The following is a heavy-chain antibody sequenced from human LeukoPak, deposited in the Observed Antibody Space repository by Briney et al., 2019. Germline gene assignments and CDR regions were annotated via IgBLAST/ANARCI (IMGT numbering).Heavy chain of an antibody. CDR2: IYHSGST. CDR1: GGSISSSNW. D-gene: IGHD3-10*01. CDR3: ASRPRITMVRGAKGAFDI. V-gene: IGHV4-4*02. Sequence: SETLSLTCAVSGGSISSSNWWSWVRQPPGKGLEWIGEIYHSGSTNYNPSLKSRVTISVDTSKNQFSLKLSSVTAADTAVYYCASRPRITMVRGAKGAFDIWGQGTMVTVSS. J-gene: IGHJ3*02.